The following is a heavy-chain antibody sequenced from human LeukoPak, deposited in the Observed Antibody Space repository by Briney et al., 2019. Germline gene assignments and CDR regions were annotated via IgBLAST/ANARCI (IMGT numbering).Heavy chain of an antibody. Sequence: PSETLSLTCTVSGDSISSSRYYWGWIRQPPGKGLEWIGSAYYSGSPYYNPSLKGQVTISVDTSKNQFALKLSSVTAADTAVYYCARHLESGTYYAPFDYWGREPLSPSPQ. V-gene: IGHV4-39*01. CDR3: ARHLESGTYYAPFDY. J-gene: IGHJ4*02. D-gene: IGHD3-10*01. CDR2: AYYSGSP. CDR1: GDSISSSRYY.